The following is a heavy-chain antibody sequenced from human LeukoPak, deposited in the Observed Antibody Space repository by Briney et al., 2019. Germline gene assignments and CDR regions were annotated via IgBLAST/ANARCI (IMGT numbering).Heavy chain of an antibody. Sequence: TGGSLRLSCEASGFTFSRHSINWVRQAPGKGLEWVANIKQDGSENFYVDSVKGRFTISRDNAKNSLYLQMNRLRAEDTAVYYCARDSTGYGYEEWSWGQGTLVTVSS. D-gene: IGHD5-18*01. J-gene: IGHJ5*02. CDR2: IKQDGSEN. CDR3: ARDSTGYGYEEWS. V-gene: IGHV3-7*01. CDR1: GFTFSRHS.